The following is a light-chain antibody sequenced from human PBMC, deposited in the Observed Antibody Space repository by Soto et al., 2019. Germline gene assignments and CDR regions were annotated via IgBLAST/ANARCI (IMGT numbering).Light chain of an antibody. V-gene: IGKV3-20*01. Sequence: EIVLTQSPGTPSLSPGERATLSCRTSQSVSNNYLAWYQQKPGQAPRLLIYGASSRATGIPDRFSGSGSGTDFTLSISRLEPEDFAVYYCQQYSSLWTFGQGTKVDI. CDR3: QQYSSLWT. CDR1: QSVSNNY. CDR2: GAS. J-gene: IGKJ1*01.